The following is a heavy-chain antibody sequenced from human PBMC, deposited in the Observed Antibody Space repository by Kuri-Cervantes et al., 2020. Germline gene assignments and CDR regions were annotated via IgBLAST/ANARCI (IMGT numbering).Heavy chain of an antibody. D-gene: IGHD2-2*01. V-gene: IGHV3-11*01. Sequence: GESPKISCAASGFTFSDYYMSWIRQAPGKGLEWVSYISSSGSTIYYADSVKGRFTISRDNAKNSLYLQMNSLRAEDTAVYYCASSSTSCSTCYFDYWGQGTLVTVSS. J-gene: IGHJ4*02. CDR1: GFTFSDYY. CDR2: ISSSGSTI. CDR3: ASSSTSCSTCYFDY.